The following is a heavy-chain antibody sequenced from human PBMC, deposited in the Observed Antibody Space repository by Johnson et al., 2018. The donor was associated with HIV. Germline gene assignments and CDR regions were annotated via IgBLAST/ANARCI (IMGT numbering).Heavy chain of an antibody. CDR3: AKDGLRLGVVSAFDI. D-gene: IGHD3-3*01. V-gene: IGHV3-30-3*01. Sequence: QVQLVDSGGGVVQHASSLKRSCAASGVTFSSYAMHWVRQDPGKGLDWVAVISYDGSNKYYAYSVKGRFTISRDSSKNTLYLQMNSLRPEDTAMYYCAKDGLRLGVVSAFDIWGQGTMVTVSS. CDR2: ISYDGSNK. J-gene: IGHJ3*02. CDR1: GVTFSSYA.